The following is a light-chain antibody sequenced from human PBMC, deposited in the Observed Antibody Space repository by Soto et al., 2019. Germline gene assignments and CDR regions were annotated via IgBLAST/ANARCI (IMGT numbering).Light chain of an antibody. CDR3: MQALQSRIT. CDR1: QSLLHSNGYNY. V-gene: IGKV2-28*01. Sequence: DIVMTQSPLSLPVTPGEPASISCRSSQSLLHSNGYNYLDWYLQKPGQSPQLLISLGSNRASEVPDRFSGSGSGTYFTLKISRGEAEDLVVYYSMQALQSRITFGGGTNVDIK. CDR2: LGS. J-gene: IGKJ4*01.